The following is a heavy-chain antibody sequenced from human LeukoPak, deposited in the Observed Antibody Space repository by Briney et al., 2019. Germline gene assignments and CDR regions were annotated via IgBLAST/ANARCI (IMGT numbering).Heavy chain of an antibody. J-gene: IGHJ4*02. Sequence: ASVKVSCKASGYTFTSYDINWVRQATGQGLEWMGWMNPNSGNTGYAQKFQGRVTMTRNTSISTAYMELSSLRSEDTAVYYCARENSGSYYFDYWGQGTLVTVSS. V-gene: IGHV1-8*01. CDR1: GYTFTSYD. CDR2: MNPNSGNT. D-gene: IGHD1-26*01. CDR3: ARENSGSYYFDY.